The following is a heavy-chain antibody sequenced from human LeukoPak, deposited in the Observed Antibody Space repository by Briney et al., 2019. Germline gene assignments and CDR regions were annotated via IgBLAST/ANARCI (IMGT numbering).Heavy chain of an antibody. J-gene: IGHJ6*03. D-gene: IGHD2-15*01. CDR1: GFTFSSYW. Sequence: GGSLRLSWAASGFTFSSYWMSWVRQARGKGLEWVANIKQDGSEKYYVDSVKGRFTISRDNAKNSLYLQMNSLRAEDTAVYYCAKTFCSGGTCYPYNYYYMDVWGKGTAVTVSS. CDR3: AKTFCSGGTCYPYNYYYMDV. CDR2: IKQDGSEK. V-gene: IGHV3-7*01.